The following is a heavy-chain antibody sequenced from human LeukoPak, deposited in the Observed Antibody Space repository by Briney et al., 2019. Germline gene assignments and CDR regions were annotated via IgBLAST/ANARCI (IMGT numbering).Heavy chain of an antibody. CDR1: GGTFSSYA. V-gene: IGHV1-69*05. D-gene: IGHD2-15*01. CDR2: IIPIFGTA. Sequence: SVKVSCKASGGTFSSYAISWVRQAPGQGLEWMGRIIPIFGTANYAQKFQGRVTITTDESTSTAYMELSRLRSEDTAVYYCARRECSGGSCYSIYYFDYWGQGTLVTVSS. CDR3: ARRECSGGSCYSIYYFDY. J-gene: IGHJ4*02.